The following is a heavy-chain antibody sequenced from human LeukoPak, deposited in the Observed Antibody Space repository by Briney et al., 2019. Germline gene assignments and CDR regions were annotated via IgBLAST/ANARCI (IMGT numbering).Heavy chain of an antibody. D-gene: IGHD3-10*01. CDR1: GYTFTSYD. CDR2: ISAYNGNT. Sequence: GASVKVSCKASGYTFTSYDINWVRQATGQGLEWMGWISAYNGNTNYAQKLQGRVTMTTDTSTSTAYMELRSLRSDDTAVYYCARDRDTMVRGVHYYMDVWGKGTTVTVSS. CDR3: ARDRDTMVRGVHYYMDV. V-gene: IGHV1-18*01. J-gene: IGHJ6*03.